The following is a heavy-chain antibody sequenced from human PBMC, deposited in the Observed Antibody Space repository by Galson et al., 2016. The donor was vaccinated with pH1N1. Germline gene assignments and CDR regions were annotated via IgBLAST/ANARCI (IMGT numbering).Heavy chain of an antibody. Sequence: SISSSSYYWGWVRQPPGQGLEWIGEIYHIGGTNYNPSLKSRVTISLDKSKNHFSLNLASVTAADTAVYYCARDGGDYGGAGQYKYFDTWGQGTLVTASS. J-gene: IGHJ5*02. D-gene: IGHD4-23*01. CDR3: ARDGGDYGGAGQYKYFDT. CDR1: SISSSSYY. CDR2: IYHIGGT. V-gene: IGHV4-39*07.